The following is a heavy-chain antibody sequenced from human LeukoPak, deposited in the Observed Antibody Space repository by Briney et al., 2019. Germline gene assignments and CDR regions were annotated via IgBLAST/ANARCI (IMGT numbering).Heavy chain of an antibody. V-gene: IGHV3-7*01. Sequence: GGSLRLSCAASGFTFSSYWMSWVRQAPGKGLEWVAHIKQDGSEKYYVDSVKGRFTISRDNAKNSLYLQMNSLRAEDTAVYYCARVYFQYYYDSSGQNDYWGQGTLVTVSS. CDR2: IKQDGSEK. CDR1: GFTFSSYW. D-gene: IGHD3-22*01. CDR3: ARVYFQYYYDSSGQNDY. J-gene: IGHJ4*02.